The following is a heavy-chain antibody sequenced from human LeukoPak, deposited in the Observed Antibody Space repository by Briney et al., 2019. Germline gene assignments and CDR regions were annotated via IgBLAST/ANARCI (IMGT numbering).Heavy chain of an antibody. J-gene: IGHJ5*02. CDR1: GGSISSSSYY. Sequence: PSETLSLTCTVSGGSISSSSYYWGWIRQPPGKGLEGIGRNYYSGIPYYNPPLKSRVTMSVDTSKNQFSLKLSSVTAADTVVYYCARQTKLVPAATNWFDPWGQGTLVTVSS. V-gene: IGHV4-39*01. CDR3: ARQTKLVPAATNWFDP. CDR2: NYYSGIP. D-gene: IGHD2-2*01.